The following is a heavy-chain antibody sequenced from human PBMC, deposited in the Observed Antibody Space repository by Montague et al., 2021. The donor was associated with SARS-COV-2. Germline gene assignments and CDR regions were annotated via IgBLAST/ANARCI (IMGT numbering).Heavy chain of an antibody. D-gene: IGHD3-10*01. CDR2: IYTSGST. Sequence: TLSLTCTVSGGSISSGSYYWSGIRQPAGKGLEWIGRIYTSGSTNYNPSLKSRVTISVDTSKNQFSLKLSSVTAADTAVYYCARVGVGTMVRGVIPAYYYYGMDVWGQGTTVTVSS. CDR1: GGSISSGSYY. CDR3: ARVGVGTMVRGVIPAYYYYGMDV. V-gene: IGHV4-61*02. J-gene: IGHJ6*02.